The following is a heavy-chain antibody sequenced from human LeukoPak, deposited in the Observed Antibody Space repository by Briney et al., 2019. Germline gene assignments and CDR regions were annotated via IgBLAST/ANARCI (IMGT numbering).Heavy chain of an antibody. CDR3: ARVLATIVDY. CDR1: GGSISSYY. J-gene: IGHJ4*02. D-gene: IGHD5-24*01. CDR2: IYYSGST. V-gene: IGHV4-59*01. Sequence: SETLSLTCTVSGGSISSYYWSWIRQPPGRGLEWIGYIYYSGSTNYNPSLKSRVTIPVDTSKNQFSLKLSSVTAADTAVYYCARVLATIVDYWGQGTLVTVSS.